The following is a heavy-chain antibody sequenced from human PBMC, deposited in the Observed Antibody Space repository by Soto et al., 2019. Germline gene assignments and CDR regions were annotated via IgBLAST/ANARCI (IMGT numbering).Heavy chain of an antibody. V-gene: IGHV3-30-3*01. CDR1: GFTVSSYP. CDR3: ARDRYYGMDV. CDR2: ISYDGTNK. J-gene: IGHJ6*02. Sequence: GGSLTLSCAASGFTVSSYPMHWVCQAPGKGPGWVAVISYDGTNKYYADSVKGRFTISRDNSKNTLYLQMNSLRVEDTAVYYCARDRYYGMDVWGQGTTVTVSS.